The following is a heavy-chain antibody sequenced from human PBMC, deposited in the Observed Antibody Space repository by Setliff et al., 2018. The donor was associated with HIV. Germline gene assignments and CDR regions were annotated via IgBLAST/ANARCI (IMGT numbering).Heavy chain of an antibody. CDR2: IYHGGST. CDR1: GGSISSSNW. V-gene: IGHV4-4*02. D-gene: IGHD3-16*01. Sequence: PSETLSLTCAVSGGSISSSNWWSWVRQPPGKGLEWIGEIYHGGSTNYNPSLNSRVTISVDKSKNQFSLNLNSVTAADSAVYFCATVSYYHDRGAYLGVFDNWGPGTLVTAPQ. CDR3: ATVSYYHDRGAYLGVFDN. J-gene: IGHJ4*02.